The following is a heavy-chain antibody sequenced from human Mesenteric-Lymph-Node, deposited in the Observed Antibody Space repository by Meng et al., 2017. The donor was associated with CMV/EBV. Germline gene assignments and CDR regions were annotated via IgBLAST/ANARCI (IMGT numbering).Heavy chain of an antibody. CDR3: ARGWELLSGFDP. D-gene: IGHD1-26*01. Sequence: GGSLRLSCAASGFTFSSYSMNWVRQAPGKGLEWVSSISSSSSYIYYADSVKGRFTISRDNAKNSLYLQMNSLRAEDTAVYYCARGWELLSGFDPWGQGTLVTVSS. CDR2: ISSSSSYI. V-gene: IGHV3-21*01. J-gene: IGHJ5*02. CDR1: GFTFSSYS.